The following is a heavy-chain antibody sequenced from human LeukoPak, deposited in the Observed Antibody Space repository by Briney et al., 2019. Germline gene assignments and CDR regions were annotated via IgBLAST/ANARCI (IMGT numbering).Heavy chain of an antibody. CDR1: GFSFRSYS. CDR3: ARDSRGSGSYYNDY. J-gene: IGHJ4*02. Sequence: GGSLRLSCAASGFSFRSYSMNWVRQAPGKGLEWISYITSSGTIYYADSVKGRFTISRDNSKNTLYLQMSSLRAEDTAVYYCARDSRGSGSYYNDYWGQGTLVTVSS. V-gene: IGHV3-48*01. CDR2: ITSSGTI. D-gene: IGHD3-10*01.